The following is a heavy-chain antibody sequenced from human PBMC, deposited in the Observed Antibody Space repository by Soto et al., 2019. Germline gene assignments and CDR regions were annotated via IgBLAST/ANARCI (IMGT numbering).Heavy chain of an antibody. CDR2: IVPIFDTA. V-gene: IGHV1-69*12. J-gene: IGHJ6*02. D-gene: IGHD2-21*02. CDR3: AAPTEGVTSYYYCRRYV. Sequence: QVQLVQSGAEVKKPGSSVKVSCKASGVTFSSYAISGVRQAPGQGRAWVGGIVPIFDTANYAQKFQGRVTMTAHESMSTAYMERSSLSCEDTALYYFAAPTEGVTSYYYCRRYVWGQGTTVTGSS. CDR1: GVTFSSYA.